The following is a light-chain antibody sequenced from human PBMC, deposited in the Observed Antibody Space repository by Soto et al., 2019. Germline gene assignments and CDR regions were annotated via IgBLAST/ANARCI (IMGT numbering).Light chain of an antibody. V-gene: IGKV3-15*01. CDR3: HQFNNWPPWT. J-gene: IGKJ1*01. CDR1: QNVGNN. CDR2: GAS. Sequence: EIVMTQSPATLSVSPGERATLSFRASQNVGNNLVWYQQKPGQAPRLLIYGASTRAAGIPDRFSGSGSGTEFTLTISGLQSDDFAVYYCHQFNNWPPWTFGQGTKVDIK.